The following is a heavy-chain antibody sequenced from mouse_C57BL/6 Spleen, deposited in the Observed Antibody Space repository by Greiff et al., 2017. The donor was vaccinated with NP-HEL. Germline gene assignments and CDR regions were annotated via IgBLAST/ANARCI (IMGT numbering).Heavy chain of an antibody. J-gene: IGHJ1*03. CDR2: ISSGSSTI. CDR3: ARDDYDDWYFDV. Sequence: EVLLVESGGGLVKPGGSLKLSCAASGFTFSDYGMHWVRQAPEKGLEWVAYISSGSSTIYYADTVKGRFTISRDNAKNTQFLQMTSLRSEDTAMYYCARDDYDDWYFDVWGTGTTVTVSS. V-gene: IGHV5-17*01. CDR1: GFTFSDYG. D-gene: IGHD2-4*01.